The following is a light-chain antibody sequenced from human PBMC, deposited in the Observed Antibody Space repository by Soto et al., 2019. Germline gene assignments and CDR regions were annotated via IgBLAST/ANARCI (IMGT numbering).Light chain of an antibody. CDR3: QQYNNWPPLT. CDR1: QSVNSN. CDR2: GAS. J-gene: IGKJ4*01. V-gene: IGKV3-15*01. Sequence: EIVMTQSPATLSVSPGERATLSCRASQSVNSNLAWYQQKPGQAPRLLIYGASTTATGIPARFSGSGSGTEFTLTISSLQSEDFAVYYCQQYNNWPPLTFGGGTKVQIK.